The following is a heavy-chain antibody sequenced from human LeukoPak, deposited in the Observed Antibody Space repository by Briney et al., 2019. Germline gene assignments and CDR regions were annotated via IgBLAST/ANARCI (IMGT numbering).Heavy chain of an antibody. D-gene: IGHD6-19*01. CDR3: ARVAVAGTELDY. V-gene: IGHV3-30*04. CDR2: ISYDGSNK. Sequence: PGGSLRLSYAASGFTFSSYAMHWVRQAPGKGLEWVAVISYDGSNKYYADSVKGRFTISRDNAKNSLYLQMNSLRAEDTAVYYCARVAVAGTELDYWGQGTLVTVSS. J-gene: IGHJ4*02. CDR1: GFTFSSYA.